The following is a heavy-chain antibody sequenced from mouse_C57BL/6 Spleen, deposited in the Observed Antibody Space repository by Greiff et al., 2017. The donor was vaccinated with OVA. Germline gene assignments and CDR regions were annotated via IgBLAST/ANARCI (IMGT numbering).Heavy chain of an antibody. CDR2: IDPEDGDT. CDR3: TPGNSYWYFDV. Sequence: VQLKQSGAELVRPGASVKLSCTASGFNIKDYYMHWVKQRPEQGLEWIGRIDPEDGDTESAPKFQGKATMTADPSSNTAYLQLSSLPSEDTAVYYCTPGNSYWYFDVWGTGTTVTVSS. CDR1: GFNIKDYY. D-gene: IGHD2-1*01. V-gene: IGHV14-1*01. J-gene: IGHJ1*03.